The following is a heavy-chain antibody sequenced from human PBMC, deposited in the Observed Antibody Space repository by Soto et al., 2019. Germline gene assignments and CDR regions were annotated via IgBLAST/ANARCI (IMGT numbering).Heavy chain of an antibody. CDR1: GGSLSGYY. V-gene: IGHV4-34*01. CDR2: VKDGGHT. Sequence: QVQLQQWGAGLLKPSETLSLNCAVTGGSLSGYYWSWIRQPPGKGLEWIGEVKDGGHTNYSPSLRGRVTISSDAFNNQCSLRLNSVTAADTGVYYCARGQEGVVATHWDQGSLVTVSS. D-gene: IGHD5-12*01. CDR3: ARGQEGVVATH. J-gene: IGHJ4*02.